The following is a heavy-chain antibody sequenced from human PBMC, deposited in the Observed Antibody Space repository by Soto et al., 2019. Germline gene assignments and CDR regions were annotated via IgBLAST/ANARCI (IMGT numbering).Heavy chain of an antibody. V-gene: IGHV1-18*01. J-gene: IGHJ6*02. D-gene: IGHD2-15*01. CDR2: ISAYNGNT. CDR3: AREGDCSGGSCYSSLNHYYGMDV. CDR1: GYTFTSYG. Sequence: ASVKVSCKASGYTFTSYGISWVRQAPGQGLEWMGWISAYNGNTNYAQKLQGRVTMTTDTSTSTAYMELRSLRPDDTAVYYCAREGDCSGGSCYSSLNHYYGMDVWGQGTTVTVSS.